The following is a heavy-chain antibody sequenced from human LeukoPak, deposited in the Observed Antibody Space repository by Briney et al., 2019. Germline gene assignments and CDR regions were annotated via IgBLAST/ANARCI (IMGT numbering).Heavy chain of an antibody. CDR1: GGSIISYY. Sequence: SETLSLTCTVCGGSIISYYWSWIRQPPGKGLEWIGYIYYSGSTNYNPSLKSRVTISVDTSKNQFSLKLSSVTAADTAVYYCARGGIVATIPDFDYWGQGTLVTVSS. V-gene: IGHV4-59*01. CDR3: ARGGIVATIPDFDY. CDR2: IYYSGST. J-gene: IGHJ4*02. D-gene: IGHD5-12*01.